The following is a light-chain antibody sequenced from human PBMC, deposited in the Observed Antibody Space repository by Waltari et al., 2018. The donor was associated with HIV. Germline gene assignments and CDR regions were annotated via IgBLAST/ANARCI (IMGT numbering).Light chain of an antibody. V-gene: IGKV3D-20*02. CDR2: YTS. CDR3: QQCAFSSGIT. CDR1: QSLLKHY. Sequence: EIILTQSPDTLSLSPGERATLSCRASQSLLKHYLAWYQQKPGQDTRLLFFYTSRRATGVPDRFSASGSGTDFTLTINRLEPEDFAVYYCQQCAFSSGITFGRGTRLDIK. J-gene: IGKJ5*01.